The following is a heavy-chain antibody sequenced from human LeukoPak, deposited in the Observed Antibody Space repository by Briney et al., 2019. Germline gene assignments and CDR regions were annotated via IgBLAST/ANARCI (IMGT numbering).Heavy chain of an antibody. V-gene: IGHV3-30-3*01. CDR2: ISYDGSNK. Sequence: GGSLRLSCAASGFTFSSYAMHWVRQAPGKGLEWVAVISYDGSNKYYADSVKGRFTISRDNSKNTLYLQMNSLRAEDTAVYYCARDPGSYVVVIATPPGYFDYWGQGTLVTVSS. J-gene: IGHJ4*02. CDR3: ARDPGSYVVVIATPPGYFDY. D-gene: IGHD2-21*01. CDR1: GFTFSSYA.